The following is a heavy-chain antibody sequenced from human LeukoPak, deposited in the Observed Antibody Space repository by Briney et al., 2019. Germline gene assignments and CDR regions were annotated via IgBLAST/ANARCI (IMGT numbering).Heavy chain of an antibody. J-gene: IGHJ4*02. Sequence: GGSLRLSCAASGLTVSTNYMNWVRQAPGKGLEWVSIIYSGGSTYYADSVKGRFTISRDNSKNTLYLQMNSLRAEDTAEYYCAREGQSTAFDYWGQGTLVTVSS. V-gene: IGHV3-53*01. CDR2: IYSGGST. D-gene: IGHD5-18*01. CDR3: AREGQSTAFDY. CDR1: GLTVSTNY.